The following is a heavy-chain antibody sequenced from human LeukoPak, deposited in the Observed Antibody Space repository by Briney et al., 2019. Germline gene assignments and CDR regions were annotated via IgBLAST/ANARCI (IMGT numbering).Heavy chain of an antibody. Sequence: SETLSLTCTVSGDSISSGDYYWSWIRQPPGKGLEWIGRISSSGSANYNPSLKSRVTISVDTSKNQFSLKLSSVTAADTAVYFCARGPYSYDSSGAFDIWGQGTMVTVSS. V-gene: IGHV4-61*02. J-gene: IGHJ3*02. D-gene: IGHD3-22*01. CDR3: ARGPYSYDSSGAFDI. CDR1: GDSISSGDYY. CDR2: ISSSGSA.